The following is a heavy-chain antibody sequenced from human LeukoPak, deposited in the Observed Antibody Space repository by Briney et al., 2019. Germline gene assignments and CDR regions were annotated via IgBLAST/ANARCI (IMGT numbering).Heavy chain of an antibody. D-gene: IGHD3-22*01. CDR1: GFTFSSYW. CDR2: IKQDGSEK. V-gene: IGHV3-7*01. J-gene: IGHJ3*02. Sequence: GGSLRLSCAASGFTFSSYWMSWVRQAPGKGLEWVANIKQDGSEKYYVDSVKGRFTISRDNAKNSLYLQMNSLRAEDTAVYYCARARNALSSGYWAFDIWGQGTMVTVSS. CDR3: ARARNALSSGYWAFDI.